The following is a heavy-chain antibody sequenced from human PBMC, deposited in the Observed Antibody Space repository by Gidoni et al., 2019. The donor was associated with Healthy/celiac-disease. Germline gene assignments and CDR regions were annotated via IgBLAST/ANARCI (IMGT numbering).Heavy chain of an antibody. CDR1: GCTSTSSA. D-gene: IGHD6-19*01. Sequence: QVQLGQSGAEVKKPGSSVTVSCTASGCTSTSSATSWARQAPGKGLEWMGGIIPICGTANYAQMIRGRVTIAADESTSTAYMERSGLGSEDTAVYYCARDGASAVAAPLGNYYYYYMDVWGKGTTVTVSS. J-gene: IGHJ6*03. V-gene: IGHV1-69*01. CDR3: ARDGASAVAAPLGNYYYYYMDV. CDR2: IIPICGTA.